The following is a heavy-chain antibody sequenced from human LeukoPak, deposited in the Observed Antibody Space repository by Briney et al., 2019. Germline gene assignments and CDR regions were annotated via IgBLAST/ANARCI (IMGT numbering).Heavy chain of an antibody. J-gene: IGHJ6*02. CDR2: VYTRGST. V-gene: IGHV4-4*07. Sequence: SETLSFTCTVSGGSMSTYYWSWIRQPAGKRLEWIGRVYTRGSTNYNPSLKSRATMSVDTSKNQFSLKLSSVTAADTAVYYCARGNIGYYYGSENPYFYGMDVWGQGTTVTVSS. D-gene: IGHD3-10*01. CDR3: ARGNIGYYYGSENPYFYGMDV. CDR1: GGSMSTYY.